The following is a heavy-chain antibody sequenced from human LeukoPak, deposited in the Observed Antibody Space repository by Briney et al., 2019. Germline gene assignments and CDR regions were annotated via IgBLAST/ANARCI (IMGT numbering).Heavy chain of an antibody. Sequence: SETLSLTHSVWGGSISSYYWSWIRQPPGKGLGWMGYIYYSGSTNYNPSLKSRVTISVDTSKNQFSLKLSSATAADTAVYYCASLDYYGSGSYGDYWGQGTLVTVSS. J-gene: IGHJ4*02. V-gene: IGHV4-59*01. CDR3: ASLDYYGSGSYGDY. CDR1: GGSISSYY. CDR2: IYYSGST. D-gene: IGHD3-10*01.